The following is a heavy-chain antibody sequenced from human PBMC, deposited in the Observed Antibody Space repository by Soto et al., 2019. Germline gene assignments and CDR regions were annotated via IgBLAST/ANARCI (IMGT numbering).Heavy chain of an antibody. CDR2: LNEDGSFT. D-gene: IGHD3-10*01. Sequence: EVQLVESGGGLVRPGGSLRLSCVASEFTFSSYWMHWVRQVPGKGLVWVSRLNEDGSFTTYADSVKGRFTISRDNAKKTLYLQMNSLRAEDTAVFYCARDLSGRADVWGQGTTVTVSS. CDR1: EFTFSSYW. CDR3: ARDLSGRADV. V-gene: IGHV3-74*01. J-gene: IGHJ6*02.